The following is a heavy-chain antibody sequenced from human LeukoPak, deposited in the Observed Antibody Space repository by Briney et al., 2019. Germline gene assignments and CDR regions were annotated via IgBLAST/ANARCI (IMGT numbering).Heavy chain of an antibody. J-gene: IGHJ6*02. CDR3: ASGGRPYYYYGMDV. V-gene: IGHV1-18*01. CDR1: GYTFTSYG. CDR2: ISAYNGNT. Sequence: ASVKVSCKASGYTFTSYGISWVRQAPGQGLEWMGLISAYNGNTNYAQKLQGRVTMTTDISTSTAYMELRSLRSDDTAVYYCASGGRPYYYYGMDVWGQGTTVTVSS. D-gene: IGHD2-15*01.